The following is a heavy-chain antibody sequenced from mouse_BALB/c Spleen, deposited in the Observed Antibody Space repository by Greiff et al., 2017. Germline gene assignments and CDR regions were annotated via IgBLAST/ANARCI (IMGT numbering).Heavy chain of an antibody. V-gene: IGHV1-80*01. J-gene: IGHJ4*01. Sequence: VQLQQSGAELVRPGSSVKISCKASGYAFSSYWMNWVKQRPGQGLEWIGQIYPGDGDTNYNGKFKGKATLTADKSSSTAYMQLSSLTSEDSAVYFCASVYYGNYEGAMDYWGQGTSVTVSS. CDR3: ASVYYGNYEGAMDY. CDR2: IYPGDGDT. D-gene: IGHD2-1*01. CDR1: GYAFSSYW.